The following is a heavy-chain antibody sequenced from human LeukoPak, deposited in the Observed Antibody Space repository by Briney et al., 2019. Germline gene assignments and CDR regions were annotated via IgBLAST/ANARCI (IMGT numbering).Heavy chain of an antibody. J-gene: IGHJ3*02. V-gene: IGHV3-20*04. CDR3: ARGYCSGGNCWVFDI. CDR2: IKWNGDSI. D-gene: IGHD2-15*01. Sequence: SGGSLRLSCAASGFTFDDYGMSWVRQVPGKGLEWVSGIKWNGDSIGYADSVKGLFTISRDNAKNSLYLQMNSLRAEDTALYYCARGYCSGGNCWVFDIWGQGTMVTVSS. CDR1: GFTFDDYG.